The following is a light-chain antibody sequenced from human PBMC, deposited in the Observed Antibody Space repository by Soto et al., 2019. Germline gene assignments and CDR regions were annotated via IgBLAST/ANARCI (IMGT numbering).Light chain of an antibody. CDR2: EVT. Sequence: QSALTQPASLSASPGQSITISCTGSSSDVGGHEYVSWFQQKPGKAPKIVISEVTNRPSGVSTRFSGSKSGDTASLTISGLQPEDEAVYYCSSYTSSKTYVFGTGTKVTVL. CDR1: SSDVGGHEY. J-gene: IGLJ1*01. CDR3: SSYTSSKTYV. V-gene: IGLV2-14*01.